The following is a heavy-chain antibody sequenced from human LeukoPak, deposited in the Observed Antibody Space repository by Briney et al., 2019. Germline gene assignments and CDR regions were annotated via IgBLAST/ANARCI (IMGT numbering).Heavy chain of an antibody. V-gene: IGHV3-7*01. D-gene: IGHD3-16*01. CDR1: GFTFNRHW. CDR3: ARLLGDSTIYDL. J-gene: IGHJ5*02. Sequence: GGSLRLSSVGSGFTFNRHWMSWVRQGPGKGLEWVATISQDGSGTHYVAFVRGRFIISRDNAKNSLSLQMNSLGAEDTAMYYCARLLGDSTIYDLWGPGTQVTVSS. CDR2: ISQDGSGT.